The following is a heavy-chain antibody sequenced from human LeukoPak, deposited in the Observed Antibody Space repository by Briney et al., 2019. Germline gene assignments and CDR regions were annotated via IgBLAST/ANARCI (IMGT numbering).Heavy chain of an antibody. D-gene: IGHD6-25*01. CDR3: ARDSGHFDY. Sequence: GGSLRLSCAASGFTFSDHYIDWVRQAPGKGLEWVGRIRNKANSYTTEYAASVKGRFTLSRDDSKNSVYLQMNSLKTEDTAVYYCARDSGHFDYWGQGTLVTVSS. J-gene: IGHJ4*02. V-gene: IGHV3-72*01. CDR1: GFTFSDHY. CDR2: IRNKANSYTT.